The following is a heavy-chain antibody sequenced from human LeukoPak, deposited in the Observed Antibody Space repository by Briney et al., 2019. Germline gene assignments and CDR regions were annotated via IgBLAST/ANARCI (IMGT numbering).Heavy chain of an antibody. CDR1: GGSISSGDYY. D-gene: IGHD3-3*01. V-gene: IGHV4-30-4*08. J-gene: IGHJ4*02. Sequence: SQTLSLTCTVSGGSISSGDYYWSWIRQPPGKGLEWIGYIYYSGSAYYNPSLKSRVTISVDTSKNQFSLKLSSVTAADTAVYYCARAGRFLEWFGLLEGFDYWGQGTLVTVSS. CDR2: IYYSGSA. CDR3: ARAGRFLEWFGLLEGFDY.